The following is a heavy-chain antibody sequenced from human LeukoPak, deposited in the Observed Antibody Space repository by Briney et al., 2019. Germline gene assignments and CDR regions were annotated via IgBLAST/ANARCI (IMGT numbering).Heavy chain of an antibody. CDR2: IIPIFGTA. D-gene: IGHD3-22*01. V-gene: IGHV1-69*05. J-gene: IGHJ4*02. CDR1: GGTFSSYA. CDR3: ARGLDSSGYSMAY. Sequence: GASVKVSCKASGGTFSSYAISGVRQAPGQGLEWMGGIIPIFGTANYAQKFQGRVTITTDESTSTAYMELSSLRSEDTAVYYCARGLDSSGYSMAYWGQGTLVTVSS.